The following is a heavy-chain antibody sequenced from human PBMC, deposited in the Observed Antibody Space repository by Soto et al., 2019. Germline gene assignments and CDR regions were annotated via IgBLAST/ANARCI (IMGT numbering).Heavy chain of an antibody. V-gene: IGHV3-30*03. J-gene: IGHJ4*02. CDR1: RFTFSSYG. Sequence: QVQLVESGGCVVQPGRSLRLSCAASRFTFSSYGMDWVRQAPGKGLEWVALISYDGSDKYYADSVKGRFTISRDNSKNTLYLQMNSLRVEDTAVYYCGAGQYFSDYWGQGTLVTVSS. D-gene: IGHD6-13*01. CDR2: ISYDGSDK. CDR3: GAGQYFSDY.